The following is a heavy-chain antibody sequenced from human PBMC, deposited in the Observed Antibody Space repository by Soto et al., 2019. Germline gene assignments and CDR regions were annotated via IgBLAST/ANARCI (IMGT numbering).Heavy chain of an antibody. CDR2: VRTKSKNFTT. CDR1: GFTFRDTA. V-gene: IGHV3-73*02. CDR3: LPNNVAAATLFDP. Sequence: EVQLVESGGGLVQPGGSLKLSCAASGFTFRDTAMYWVRQASGKGLEWVGRVRTKSKNFTTAYAASLKGRVSISRDDSKNMVYLQMNSLTTEDTAVYYCLPNNVAAATLFDPWGQGTLVIVSS. J-gene: IGHJ5*02. D-gene: IGHD6-13*01.